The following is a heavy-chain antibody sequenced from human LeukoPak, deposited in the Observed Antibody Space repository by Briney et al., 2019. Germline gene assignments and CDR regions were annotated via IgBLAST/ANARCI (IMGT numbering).Heavy chain of an antibody. D-gene: IGHD6-19*01. CDR2: ISSSSSYI. CDR1: GFTFSSYS. Sequence: PGGSLRLSCAASGFTFSSYSMNWVRQAPGKGLEWVSSISSSSSYIYYADSVKGRFTISRDNAKNSLYLQMNSLRAEDTAVYYCARDQGTGIAVAGFYYFDYWGQGTLVTVSS. V-gene: IGHV3-21*01. J-gene: IGHJ4*02. CDR3: ARDQGTGIAVAGFYYFDY.